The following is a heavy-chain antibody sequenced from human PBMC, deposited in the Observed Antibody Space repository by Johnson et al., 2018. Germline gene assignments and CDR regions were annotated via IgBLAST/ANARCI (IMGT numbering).Heavy chain of an antibody. J-gene: IGHJ4*02. Sequence: VQLVQSGGGLVQPGRSLRLSCAASGFIFDDYAMHWVRQVPGKGLEWVSGIRWNSDTRGYADSVKGRFTISRDNAKNSLYLQMNSLRADDTALYYCAKDVSLGYNYGGYFDYWGQGTLVTVSS. CDR3: AKDVSLGYNYGGYFDY. D-gene: IGHD1-14*01. CDR1: GFIFDDYA. V-gene: IGHV3-9*01. CDR2: IRWNSDTR.